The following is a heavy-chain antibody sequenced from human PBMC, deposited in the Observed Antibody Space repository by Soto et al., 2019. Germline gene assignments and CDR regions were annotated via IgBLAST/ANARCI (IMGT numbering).Heavy chain of an antibody. CDR3: ARMYSSGSGWFHP. J-gene: IGHJ5*02. CDR1: GYSITAGGYY. CDR2: FYSSGSI. Sequence: KASETLSLTCFVSGYSITAGGYYWSWIRHHPGKGLEWIGSFYSSGSIIYNPSLRSRVSISGDTSSNQFSTSLTSVTAADTARYYCARMYSSGSGWFHPWGQGTQVTVSS. V-gene: IGHV4-31*03. D-gene: IGHD6-19*01.